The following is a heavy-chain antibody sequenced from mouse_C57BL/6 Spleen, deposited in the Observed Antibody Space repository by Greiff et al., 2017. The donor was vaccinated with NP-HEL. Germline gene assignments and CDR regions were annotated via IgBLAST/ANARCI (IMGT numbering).Heavy chain of an antibody. CDR3: ARDPEAY. Sequence: EVKVVESGGGLVKPGGSLKLSCAASGFTFSDYGMHWVRQAPEKGLEWVAYISSGSSTIYYADTVKGRFTISGDNATNTLFLQMTSLRSEDTAMDYCARDPEAYWGQGTLVTVSA. V-gene: IGHV5-17*01. CDR1: GFTFSDYG. CDR2: ISSGSSTI. J-gene: IGHJ3*01.